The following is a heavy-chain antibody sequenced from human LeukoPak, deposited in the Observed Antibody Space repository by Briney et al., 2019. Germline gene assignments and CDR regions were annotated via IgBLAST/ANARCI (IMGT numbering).Heavy chain of an antibody. Sequence: PGGSLRLSCVASGFTFSGHTMNWVRQAPGKGLEWISAIPGSGSYTYYAESLKGRFAISRDSVKNSLYLQMNRLRAEDTAVYYCARGIMVMAAASTGSVAFDLWGQGTAVTVSS. CDR3: ARGIMVMAAASTGSVAFDL. D-gene: IGHD2-15*01. V-gene: IGHV3-21*01. CDR1: GFTFSGHT. J-gene: IGHJ3*01. CDR2: IPGSGSYT.